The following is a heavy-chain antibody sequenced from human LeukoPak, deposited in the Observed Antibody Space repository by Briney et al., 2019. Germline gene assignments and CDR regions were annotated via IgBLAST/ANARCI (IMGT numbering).Heavy chain of an antibody. CDR2: IHHSGTT. J-gene: IGHJ4*02. D-gene: IGHD2-15*01. Sequence: PSETLSLTSTVSGGSISSSSYYWGWIRQPPGKGLEWIGNIHHSGTTYFNPSLKTRITISVDTSKNQFSLRLSSVTAADTAVYYCAKSSRLSLAAAFDHWGQGTLVTVSS. V-gene: IGHV4-39*01. CDR1: GGSISSSSYY. CDR3: AKSSRLSLAAAFDH.